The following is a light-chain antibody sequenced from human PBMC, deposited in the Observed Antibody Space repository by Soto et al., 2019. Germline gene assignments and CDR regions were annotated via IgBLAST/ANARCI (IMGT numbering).Light chain of an antibody. CDR3: QQYNSYPWT. Sequence: DIQMTQSPSTLSASVGDRVTITCRASQSISSWLAWYQQKPGKAPKLLIYDASSLESGVPSRFSGSESGTEFTLTISSLQPDDFATYYCQQYNSYPWTFGQGTQVEIK. V-gene: IGKV1-5*01. J-gene: IGKJ1*01. CDR2: DAS. CDR1: QSISSW.